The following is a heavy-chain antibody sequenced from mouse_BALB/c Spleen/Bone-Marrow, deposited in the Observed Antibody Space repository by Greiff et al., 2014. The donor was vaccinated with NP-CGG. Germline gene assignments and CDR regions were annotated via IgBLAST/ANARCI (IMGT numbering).Heavy chain of an antibody. CDR3: TRRGDFYGRPGVYYAMDY. V-gene: IGHV1S22*01. Sequence: LQQPGSELVRPGASVKLSCKASGYTFTSYWMHWVKQRPGQGLEWIGNIYPGSGNINYDEKFKNKATLTIDTSSSTAYMQLSSLTSEDSAVYYCTRRGDFYGRPGVYYAMDYWGQGTSVTVSS. J-gene: IGHJ4*01. CDR2: IYPGSGNI. D-gene: IGHD1-1*01. CDR1: GYTFTSYW.